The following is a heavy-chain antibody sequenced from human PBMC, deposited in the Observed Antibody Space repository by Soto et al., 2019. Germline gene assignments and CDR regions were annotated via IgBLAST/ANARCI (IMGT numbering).Heavy chain of an antibody. CDR1: GFTFSSYA. J-gene: IGHJ4*02. CDR3: AKDIGPSYYDSSGYYASFDY. V-gene: IGHV3-23*01. Sequence: GGSLRLSCAASGFTFSSYAMSWVRQAPGKGLEWVSAISGSVGSTYYADSVKGRFTISRDNSKNTLYLQMNSLRAEDTAVYYCAKDIGPSYYDSSGYYASFDYWGQVTLVSVSS. D-gene: IGHD3-22*01. CDR2: ISGSVGST.